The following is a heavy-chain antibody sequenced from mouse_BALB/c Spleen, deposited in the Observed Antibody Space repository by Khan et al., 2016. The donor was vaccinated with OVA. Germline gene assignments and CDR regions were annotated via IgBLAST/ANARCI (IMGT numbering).Heavy chain of an antibody. D-gene: IGHD2-1*01. V-gene: IGHV1-7*01. Sequence: VQLQESGTELAKPGASVKMSCKASGYTFISYWMHWVKQRPGQGLEWVGYINPSTDYTEYNQKFKDKATLTTDKSSNTAYMQLSSLTSEDSAVYYCAGRGLYGILVYWGQGTRLTVSA. CDR2: INPSTDYT. CDR3: AGRGLYGILVY. CDR1: GYTFISYW. J-gene: IGHJ3*01.